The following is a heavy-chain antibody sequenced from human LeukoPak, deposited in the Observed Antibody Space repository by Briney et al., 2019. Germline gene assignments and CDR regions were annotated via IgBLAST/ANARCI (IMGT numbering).Heavy chain of an antibody. Sequence: ASVKVSCKASGYTFTGYMHWVRQAPGQGLEWMGWINTNTGNPTYAQGFTGRFVFSLDTSVSTAYLQISSLKAEDTAVYYCAREYYDFWSGYRPTYYYYYMDVWGKGTTVTVSS. V-gene: IGHV7-4-1*02. D-gene: IGHD3-3*01. J-gene: IGHJ6*03. CDR3: AREYYDFWSGYRPTYYYYYMDV. CDR2: INTNTGNP. CDR1: GYTFTGY.